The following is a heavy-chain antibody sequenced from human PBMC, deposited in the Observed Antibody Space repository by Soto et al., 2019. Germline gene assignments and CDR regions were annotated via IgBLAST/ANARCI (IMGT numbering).Heavy chain of an antibody. CDR2: VYYTGST. CDR3: ARTVLGPDLLADSFVDYYYYMDV. V-gene: IGHV4-59*08. J-gene: IGHJ6*03. CDR1: GGSISNFY. Sequence: SETLSLTCTVSGGSISNFYWSWIRQPPGKGLEWFGYVYYTGSTSYNPSLKRRVTLSADSSRGQFSLRLNSVTAADTAVYYCARTVLGPDLLADSFVDYYYYMDVWGQGTTVTVSS. D-gene: IGHD3-9*01.